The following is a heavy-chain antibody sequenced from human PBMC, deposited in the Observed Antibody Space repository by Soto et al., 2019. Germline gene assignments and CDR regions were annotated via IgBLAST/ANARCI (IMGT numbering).Heavy chain of an antibody. CDR3: AKYRRTPAEGYTLDY. J-gene: IGHJ4*02. Sequence: SETLSLTCTVSGGSISSGDYYWSWIRQPPGKGLEWIGYIYYSGSTYYNPSLKSRVTISVDTSKNQFSLKLSSLSAADTAVYYCAKYRRTPAEGYTLDYWGRGTLVTVSS. V-gene: IGHV4-30-4*02. D-gene: IGHD2-15*01. CDR1: GGSISSGDYY. CDR2: IYYSGST.